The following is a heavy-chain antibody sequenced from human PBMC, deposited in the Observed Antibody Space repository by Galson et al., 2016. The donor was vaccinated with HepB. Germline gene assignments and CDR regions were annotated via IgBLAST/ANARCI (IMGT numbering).Heavy chain of an antibody. CDR1: GGSISSHY. V-gene: IGHV4-59*11. CDR3: ARSHTSGWNSPFAY. Sequence: SETLSLTCSVSGGSISSHYWSWIRQPPGKGLEWVGYIYQSGGTNYNPSLKSPVTIPLDTSKSQFSLKMTSVTAADTAVYYCARSHTSGWNSPFAYWGQGILVTVSS. J-gene: IGHJ4*02. CDR2: IYQSGGT. D-gene: IGHD6-19*01.